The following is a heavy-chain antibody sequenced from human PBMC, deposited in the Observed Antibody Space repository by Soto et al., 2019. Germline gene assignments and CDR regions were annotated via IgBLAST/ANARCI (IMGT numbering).Heavy chain of an antibody. CDR3: ARDLKVAGTNSFYYYGMDV. V-gene: IGHV3-21*01. D-gene: IGHD6-19*01. J-gene: IGHJ6*02. CDR2: ISRSSRNI. CDR1: GVTFSNYT. Sequence: EVQLVGSGGGLVKPGGSLRLSRTDSGVTFSNYTMNWVRQAPGKGLEWVSSISRSSRNIYYADSVKGRFTISRDNAKNALYLQMNSLRAEDTAVYYCARDLKVAGTNSFYYYGMDVWGQGTTVTVSS.